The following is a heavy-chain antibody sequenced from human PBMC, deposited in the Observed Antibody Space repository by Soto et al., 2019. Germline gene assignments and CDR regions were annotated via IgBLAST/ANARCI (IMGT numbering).Heavy chain of an antibody. CDR3: ARDPRSSIAARPSYGMDV. Sequence: PSETLSLTCTVSGGSISSGGDYWSWIRQPPGKGLEWIGYIYYSGSTYYNPSLKSRVTISVDTSKNQFSLKLSSVTAADTAVYYCARDPRSSIAARPSYGMDVWGQGTTVTVSS. CDR1: GGSISSGGDY. CDR2: IYYSGST. D-gene: IGHD6-6*01. V-gene: IGHV4-30-4*01. J-gene: IGHJ6*02.